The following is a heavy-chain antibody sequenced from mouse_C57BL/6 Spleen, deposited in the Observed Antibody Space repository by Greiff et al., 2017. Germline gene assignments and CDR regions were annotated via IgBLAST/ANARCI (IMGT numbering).Heavy chain of an antibody. D-gene: IGHD2-2*01. CDR2: INPSSGYT. V-gene: IGHV1-4*01. CDR3: ARYGYDNYAMDY. CDR1: GYTFTSYT. Sequence: VKLQESGAELARPGASVKISCKASGYTFTSYTMHWVKQRPGPGLEWIGYINPSSGYTKYNQKFKDKATLTADKSSSTAYLQLSSLTSEDSAVYYCARYGYDNYAMDYWGQGTSVTVSS. J-gene: IGHJ4*01.